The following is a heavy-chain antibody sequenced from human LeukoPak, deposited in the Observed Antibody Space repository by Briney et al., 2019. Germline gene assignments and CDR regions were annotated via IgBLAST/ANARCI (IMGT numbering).Heavy chain of an antibody. V-gene: IGHV5-51*01. D-gene: IGHD1-26*01. CDR2: IYPGDSET. CDR3: ARHSGIVGAERAFDI. CDR1: GYIFTNYR. J-gene: IGHJ3*02. Sequence: GESLKVSCRASGYIFTNYRIAWVRQKPGKGLEWMGIIYPGDSETTYSPSFQGQVTISADKSISTAYLQWSSLKASDTAMYYCARHSGIVGAERAFDIWGQGTMVTVSS.